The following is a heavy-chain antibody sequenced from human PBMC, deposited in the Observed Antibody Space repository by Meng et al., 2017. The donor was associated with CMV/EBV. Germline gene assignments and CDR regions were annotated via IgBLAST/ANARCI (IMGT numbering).Heavy chain of an antibody. V-gene: IGHV3-30*04. CDR1: GFTFSSYA. CDR3: AREGVGWELLGSPFDY. J-gene: IGHJ4*02. D-gene: IGHD1-26*01. CDR2: ISYDGSNQ. Sequence: GGSLRLSCAASGFTFSSYAMHWVRQAPGQGLEWVAVISYDGSNQYYADSVKGRFTISRDNSKNTLYLQMNSLRAEDTAVYYCAREGVGWELLGSPFDYWGRETLVTVSS.